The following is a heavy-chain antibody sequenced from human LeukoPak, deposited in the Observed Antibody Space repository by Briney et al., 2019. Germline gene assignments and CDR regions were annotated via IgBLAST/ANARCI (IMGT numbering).Heavy chain of an antibody. V-gene: IGHV1-2*02. Sequence: ASVKVSCKASGYTFTGYYMHWVRQAPGQGLEWMGWINPNSGGTNYAQKFQGRVTMTRDTSISTAYMELSRLRSDDTAVYYCATTLLPAAMPSYYYYYGMDVWGQATTATVSS. CDR1: GYTFTGYY. J-gene: IGHJ6*02. CDR2: INPNSGGT. CDR3: ATTLLPAAMPSYYYYYGMDV. D-gene: IGHD2-2*01.